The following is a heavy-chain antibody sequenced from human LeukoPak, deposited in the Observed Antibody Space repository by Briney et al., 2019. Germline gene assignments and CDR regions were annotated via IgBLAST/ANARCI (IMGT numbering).Heavy chain of an antibody. CDR2: ISSSSSTI. CDR1: GFTFSSYS. Sequence: AGGSLRLSCAASGFTFSSYSMNWVRQAPGKGLEWVSYISSSSSTIYYADSVKGRFTISRDNAKNSLYLQMNSLRAEDTAVYYCARIYSNSWYTALDYWGQGTLVTVSS. J-gene: IGHJ4*02. V-gene: IGHV3-48*01. CDR3: ARIYSNSWYTALDY. D-gene: IGHD6-13*01.